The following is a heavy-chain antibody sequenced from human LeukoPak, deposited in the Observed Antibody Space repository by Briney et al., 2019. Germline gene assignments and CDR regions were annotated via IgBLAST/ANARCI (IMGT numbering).Heavy chain of an antibody. CDR1: GFTFSSYW. V-gene: IGHV3-7*01. CDR3: ARDLLVLRFLERFNPLSGFDY. D-gene: IGHD3-3*01. J-gene: IGHJ4*02. Sequence: AGGSLRLSCAASGFTFSSYWMSWVRQAPGKGLEWVANIKQDGSEKYYVDSVKGRFTISRDNAKNSLYLQMNSLRAEDTAVYYCARDLLVLRFLERFNPLSGFDYWGQGTLVTVSS. CDR2: IKQDGSEK.